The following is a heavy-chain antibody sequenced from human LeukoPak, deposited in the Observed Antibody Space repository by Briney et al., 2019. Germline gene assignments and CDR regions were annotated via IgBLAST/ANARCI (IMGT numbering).Heavy chain of an antibody. V-gene: IGHV1-3*01. J-gene: IGHJ4*02. D-gene: IGHD4-17*01. CDR3: ARAERRGSYGDYVGY. Sequence: ASVKVSCKASGYTFTSYAMHWVRQAPGQRLEWMGWINAGNGNTKYSQKFQGRVTITRDTSASTVYMELSSLRSEDTAVYYCARAERRGSYGDYVGYWGQGTLVTVSS. CDR1: GYTFTSYA. CDR2: INAGNGNT.